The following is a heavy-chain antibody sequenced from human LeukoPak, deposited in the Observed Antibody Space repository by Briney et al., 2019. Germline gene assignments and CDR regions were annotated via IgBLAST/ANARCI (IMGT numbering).Heavy chain of an antibody. CDR2: INHSGST. Sequence: SETLSLTCAVYGGSFSGYYWSWIRQPPGKGLEWIGEINHSGSTNYNPSLKSRVTISVDTSKNQFSLKLSSVTAADTAVYYCARRLGYYDSSGYLYFDYWGQGTLVTVSS. CDR1: GGSFSGYY. D-gene: IGHD3-22*01. V-gene: IGHV4-34*01. J-gene: IGHJ4*02. CDR3: ARRLGYYDSSGYLYFDY.